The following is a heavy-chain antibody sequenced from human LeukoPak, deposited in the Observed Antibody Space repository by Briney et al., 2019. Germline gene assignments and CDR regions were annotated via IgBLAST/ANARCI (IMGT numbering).Heavy chain of an antibody. D-gene: IGHD3-22*01. V-gene: IGHV1-2*02. Sequence: ASVKLSCRASGYTFTGYYMHWVRQAPGQALEWMGWINPNSGGTNYAQNFQGRVTMTRDTSITTAYMELSRLRSDDTAVYYCARALVDYDSSGYYYVSPGFDIWGQGTMVTVSS. CDR1: GYTFTGYY. CDR3: ARALVDYDSSGYYYVSPGFDI. J-gene: IGHJ3*02. CDR2: INPNSGGT.